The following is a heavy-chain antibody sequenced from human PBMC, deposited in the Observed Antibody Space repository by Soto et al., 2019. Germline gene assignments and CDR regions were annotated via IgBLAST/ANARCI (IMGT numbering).Heavy chain of an antibody. D-gene: IGHD2-2*01. CDR2: ISAYNGNT. Sequence: ASVKVSCKASGYTFTSYGISWVRQAPGQGLEWMGWISAYNGNTNYAQKLQGRVTMTTDTSTSTAYMELRSLRSDDTAVYYCARVWAHCSSTSCPYGTDVWGQGTTVTVSS. J-gene: IGHJ6*02. CDR1: GYTFTSYG. V-gene: IGHV1-18*01. CDR3: ARVWAHCSSTSCPYGTDV.